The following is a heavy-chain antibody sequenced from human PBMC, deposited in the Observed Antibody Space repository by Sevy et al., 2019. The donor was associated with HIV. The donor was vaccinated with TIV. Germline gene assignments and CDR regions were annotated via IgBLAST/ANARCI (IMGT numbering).Heavy chain of an antibody. J-gene: IGHJ1*01. Sequence: GGSLRLSCAASGFTFSSYAMSWVRQAPGKGLEWVSGISGSVGTTYYGNSVKGRFTISRDNSKNMLYLQMNSLRAEDTAVYYCAKEELGPEYFQHWGQGTLVTVSS. CDR3: AKEELGPEYFQH. CDR1: GFTFSSYA. CDR2: ISGSVGTT. V-gene: IGHV3-23*01. D-gene: IGHD1-26*01.